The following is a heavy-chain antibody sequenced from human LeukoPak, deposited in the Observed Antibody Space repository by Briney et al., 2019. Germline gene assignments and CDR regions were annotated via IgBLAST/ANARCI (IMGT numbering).Heavy chain of an antibody. CDR1: GGSISSYY. CDR2: MHTSGST. CDR3: ARGSGSYGHFDY. D-gene: IGHD1-26*01. Sequence: SETLSLTCTVSGGSISSYYWSWIRQPAGKGLEWIGRMHTSGSTNYNPSLKSRVTISVDTSKNQFSLKLSSVTAADTAVYYCARGSGSYGHFDYWGQGTLVTVSS. V-gene: IGHV4-4*07. J-gene: IGHJ4*02.